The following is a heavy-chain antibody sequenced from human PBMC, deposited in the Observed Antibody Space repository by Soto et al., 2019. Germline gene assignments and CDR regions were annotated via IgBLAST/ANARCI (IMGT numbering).Heavy chain of an antibody. V-gene: IGHV4-59*12. CDR2: IYYSGST. J-gene: IGHJ4*02. Sequence: PSETLSLTCTVSGGSISSYYWSWIRQPPGKGLEWIGYIYYSGSTNYNPSLKSRVTISVDTSKNQFSLKLSSVTAADTAMYYCARSEATVLDYWGQGTLVTVSS. CDR3: ARSEATVLDY. D-gene: IGHD4-17*01. CDR1: GGSISSYY.